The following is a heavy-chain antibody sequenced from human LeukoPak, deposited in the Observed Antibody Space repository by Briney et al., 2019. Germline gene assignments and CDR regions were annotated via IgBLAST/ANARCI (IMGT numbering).Heavy chain of an antibody. CDR2: INTNTGNP. J-gene: IGHJ4*02. CDR1: GYTFTSYA. D-gene: IGHD3-22*01. V-gene: IGHV7-4-1*02. CDR3: ARAMYYYDSSGYYSPNY. Sequence: ASVKVSCKASGYTFTSYAMNWVRQAPGQGLEWMGWINTNTGNPTYAQGFTGRFVLSLDTSVSTAYLQISSLKAEDTAVYYCARAMYYYDSSGYYSPNYWGQGTLVTVSS.